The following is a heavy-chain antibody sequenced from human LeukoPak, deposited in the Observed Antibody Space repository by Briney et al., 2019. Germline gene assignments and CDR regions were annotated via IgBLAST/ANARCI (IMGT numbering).Heavy chain of an antibody. V-gene: IGHV3-23*01. CDR1: GFTFSGYA. J-gene: IGHJ4*02. Sequence: PRGSLRLSCSASGFTFSGYAMSWVRQAPGKGLKWLSTITGGAENTYYADSVKGRFTISRDNSKNTVYLQMNSLRAEDTAVYYCAKVLSGSQDYWGQGTLVTVFS. D-gene: IGHD1-26*01. CDR3: AKVLSGSQDY. CDR2: ITGGAENT.